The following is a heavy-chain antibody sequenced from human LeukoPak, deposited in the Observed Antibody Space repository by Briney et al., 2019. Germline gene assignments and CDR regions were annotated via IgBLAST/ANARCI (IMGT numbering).Heavy chain of an antibody. CDR1: GFTLKSYS. J-gene: IGHJ4*02. Sequence: GSLRLSCAASGFTLKSYSMNWVRQAPEKGLEWVSTISVTSDYIYYADSVKGRFTISRDNAKNSLYLQMNSLRPEDTAVYYCTRGYYFDYWGQGTLVTVSS. CDR2: ISVTSDYI. V-gene: IGHV3-21*01. CDR3: TRGYYFDY.